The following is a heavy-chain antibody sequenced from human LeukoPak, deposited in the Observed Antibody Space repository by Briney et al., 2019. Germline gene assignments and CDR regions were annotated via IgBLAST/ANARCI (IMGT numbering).Heavy chain of an antibody. V-gene: IGHV3-23*01. CDR1: GITLSNYG. CDR3: AKRGVVIRVFLVGFHKEAYYFDS. Sequence: GGSLRLSCAVSGITLSNYGMSWVRQAPGKGLEWVAGISDSGGRTNYADSVKGRFTISRDNPKNTLYLQMNSLRAEDTAVYFCAKRGVVIRVFLVGFHKEAYYFDSWGQGTLVTVSS. D-gene: IGHD3-10*01. J-gene: IGHJ4*02. CDR2: ISDSGGRT.